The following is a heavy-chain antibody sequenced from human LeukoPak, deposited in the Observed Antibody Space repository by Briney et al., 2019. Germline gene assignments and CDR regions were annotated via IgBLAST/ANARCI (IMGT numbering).Heavy chain of an antibody. CDR2: ISTSGSTI. J-gene: IGHJ6*03. CDR3: ARGTYYYYYMDV. V-gene: IGHV3-11*04. CDR1: GFTFSDYY. Sequence: GGSLRLSCAASGFTFSDYYMSWIRQAPGKGLEWVSYISTSGSTIYYADSVKGRFTISRDNAKNSLYLQMNSLRAKDTAVYYCARGTYYYYYMDVWGKGTTVTISS.